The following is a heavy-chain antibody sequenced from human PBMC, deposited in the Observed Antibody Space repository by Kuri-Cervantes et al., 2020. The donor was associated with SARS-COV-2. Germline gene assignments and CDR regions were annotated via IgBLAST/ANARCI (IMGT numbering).Heavy chain of an antibody. CDR1: GFTVSGIY. V-gene: IGHV4-34*01. CDR3: ARGRSGITIFGVVITARYYYYYMDV. J-gene: IGHJ6*03. D-gene: IGHD3-3*01. CDR2: INHSGST. Sequence: GSLRLSCAASGFTVSGIYMSWVRQAPGKGLEWIGEINHSGSTNYNPSLKSRVTISVDTSKNQFSLKLSSVTAADTAVYYCARGRSGITIFGVVITARYYYYYMDVWGKGTTVTVSS.